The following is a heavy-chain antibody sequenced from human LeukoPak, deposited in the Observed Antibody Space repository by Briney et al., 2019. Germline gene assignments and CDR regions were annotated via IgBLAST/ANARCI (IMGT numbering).Heavy chain of an antibody. V-gene: IGHV4-38-2*01. CDR1: SYSISSGYY. CDR3: ARGHTVTWEFDY. CDR2: IYDSGSA. D-gene: IGHD4-17*01. J-gene: IGHJ4*02. Sequence: SETLSLTCAVSSYSISSGYYWGWIRQPPGKGLEWIGIIYDSGSAYYNPSLKSRVTVSVDTSKNQFSLKLRSVTAADTAVYCCARGHTVTWEFDYWGQGTLVTVSS.